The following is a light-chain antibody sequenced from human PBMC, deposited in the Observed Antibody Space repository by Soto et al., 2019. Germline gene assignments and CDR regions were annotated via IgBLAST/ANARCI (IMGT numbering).Light chain of an antibody. J-gene: IGKJ5*01. V-gene: IGKV3D-20*02. CDR1: QSVSSRS. Sequence: IVLTQSPGTLSLSPGERATLSCRASQSVSSRSLAWYQQKPGQAPRLLISDASNRAADIPDRFSGSGSGTDFTLTINRLEPEDFAVYHCQQYSNWPLITFGQGRRLEIK. CDR3: QQYSNWPLIT. CDR2: DAS.